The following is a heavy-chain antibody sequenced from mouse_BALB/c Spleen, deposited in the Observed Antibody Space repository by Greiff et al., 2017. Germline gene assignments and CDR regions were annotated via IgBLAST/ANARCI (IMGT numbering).Heavy chain of an antibody. Sequence: EVQLQQSGPELVKPGASVKISCKASGYSFTGYFMNWVMQSHGKSLEWIGRINPYNGDTFYNQKFKGKATLTVDKSSSTAHMELRSLASEDSAVYYCARAPFAYWGQGTLVTVSA. V-gene: IGHV1-20*02. J-gene: IGHJ3*01. CDR1: GYSFTGYF. CDR2: INPYNGDT. CDR3: ARAPFAY.